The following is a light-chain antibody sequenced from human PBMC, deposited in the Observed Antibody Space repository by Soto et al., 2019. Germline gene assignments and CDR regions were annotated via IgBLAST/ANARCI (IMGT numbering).Light chain of an antibody. CDR2: GAS. Sequence: EIVLTQSPGTLSLSPGERATLSCRASQSVSSSYLAWYQQKPGQAPRLLIYGASSRATGIPDRFSGSGSGTDFTLTISRLEPEDVAVYYCPPYGSSTPGFTFGPGTKVDIK. CDR3: PPYGSSTPGFT. J-gene: IGKJ3*01. CDR1: QSVSSSY. V-gene: IGKV3-20*01.